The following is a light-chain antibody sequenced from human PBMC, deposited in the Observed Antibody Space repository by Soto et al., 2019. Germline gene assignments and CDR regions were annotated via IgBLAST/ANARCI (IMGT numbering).Light chain of an antibody. V-gene: IGLV2-11*01. Sequence: QSVLTQPRSVSGSPGQSVNISCTGTSSDVGGYNYVSWYQHHPGKAPKLMIYDVSKRPSGVPDRFSGSNSGNTASLTISGLQAEDEADYYCCSYAGSYTLPVIFGGGTKLTVL. J-gene: IGLJ2*01. CDR2: DVS. CDR1: SSDVGGYNY. CDR3: CSYAGSYTLPVI.